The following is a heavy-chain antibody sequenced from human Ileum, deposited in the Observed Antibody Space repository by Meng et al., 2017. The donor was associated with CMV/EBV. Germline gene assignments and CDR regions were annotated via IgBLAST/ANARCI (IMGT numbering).Heavy chain of an antibody. V-gene: IGHV3-30-3*01. CDR1: GFTFSSYA. CDR2: ISNGGSEK. D-gene: IGHD1-26*01. Sequence: LSCAASGFTFSSYAINWVRQAPGKGLEWVAVISNGGSEKYYADSVKGRFTISRDNSKNTLYVQMNSLRPEDTAVYYCTRWSYAFDYWGQGTLVTVSS. CDR3: TRWSYAFDY. J-gene: IGHJ4*02.